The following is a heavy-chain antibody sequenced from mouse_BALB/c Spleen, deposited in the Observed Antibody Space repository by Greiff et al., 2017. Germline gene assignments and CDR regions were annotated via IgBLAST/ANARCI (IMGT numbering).Heavy chain of an antibody. CDR3: ARRGYYDYWYFDV. V-gene: IGHV5-12-2*01. CDR1: GFTFSSYT. CDR2: ISNGGGST. D-gene: IGHD2-4*01. J-gene: IGHJ1*01. Sequence: EVQGVESGGGLVQPGGSLKLSCAASGFTFSSYTMSWVRQTPEKRLEWVAYISNGGGSTYYPDTMERRFIISRDNTKKTLYLQMSSLRSEDTALYYCARRGYYDYWYFDVWGAGTTVTVSS.